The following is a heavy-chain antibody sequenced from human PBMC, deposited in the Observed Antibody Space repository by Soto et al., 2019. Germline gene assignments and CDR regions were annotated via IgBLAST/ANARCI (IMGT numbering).Heavy chain of an antibody. V-gene: IGHV3-33*01. J-gene: IGHJ1*01. CDR3: ARSEIYSSGGSCYSGYFQH. D-gene: IGHD2-15*01. CDR2: IWYDGSNK. CDR1: GFTFSSYG. Sequence: QVQLVESGGGVVQPGRSLRLSCAASGFTFSSYGMHWVRQAPGKGLEWVAVIWYDGSNKYYADSVKGRFTISRDNVKNTLYLQMNSLRAEDTAVYYCARSEIYSSGGSCYSGYFQHWGQGTLVTVSS.